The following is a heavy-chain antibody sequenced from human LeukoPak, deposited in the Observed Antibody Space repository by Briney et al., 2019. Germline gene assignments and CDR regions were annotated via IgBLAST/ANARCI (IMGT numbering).Heavy chain of an antibody. Sequence: PSETLSLTCTVSGVSISSSSYYWGWIRQPPGKGLEWIGSFYDSGTTYYNPSLKSRVTISVDTSKNQFSLKVSSVTAADTAVYYCARQDLHGGYFDYWGQGTLVTVSS. CDR2: FYDSGTT. V-gene: IGHV4-39*01. D-gene: IGHD2-15*01. CDR1: GVSISSSSYY. CDR3: ARQDLHGGYFDY. J-gene: IGHJ4*02.